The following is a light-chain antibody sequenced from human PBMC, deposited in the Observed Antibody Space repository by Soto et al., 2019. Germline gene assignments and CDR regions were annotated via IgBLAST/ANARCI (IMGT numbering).Light chain of an antibody. CDR1: KNDIVVYDF. CDR3: KSYAGSNTYV. CDR2: EVV. Sequence: QSALTQPPSASGSPGQSVTISCTGTKNDIVVYDFVSWYQHHPGKAPRLIIYEVVQRPSGVPDRFSGSKFGNTASLTVSGLQAADEADYFCKSYAGSNTYVFGSGTKLTVL. J-gene: IGLJ1*01. V-gene: IGLV2-8*01.